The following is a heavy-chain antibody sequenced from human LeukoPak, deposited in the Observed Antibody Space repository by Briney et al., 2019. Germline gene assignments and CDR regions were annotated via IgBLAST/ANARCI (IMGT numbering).Heavy chain of an antibody. J-gene: IGHJ4*02. CDR2: IGISGGGI. D-gene: IGHD2/OR15-2a*01. CDR3: EIDPNRGMDY. CDR1: GFTFSACT. V-gene: IGHV3-23*01. Sequence: GGSLRLSCAASGFTFSACTMYWVRQAPGKGLEWVSIIGISGGGIHYADSVKGRFTISRDNSKNTLYLQMNSLRAEDTAIYYCEIDPNRGMDYWGQGILVTVSS.